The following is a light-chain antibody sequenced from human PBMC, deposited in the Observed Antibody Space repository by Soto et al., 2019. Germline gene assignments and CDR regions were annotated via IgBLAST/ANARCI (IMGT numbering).Light chain of an antibody. V-gene: IGLV4-69*01. CDR1: SGHSSYT. Sequence: QSVLTQSPCASASLGASVKLTCTLSSGHSSYTIVWHQQQPDKGPRYLMNLDSDGSHYKGDGIPDRFSGSSSGAERYLTISSLQSEDEADYYCQTWATGPDWVFGGGTQLTVL. CDR2: LDSDGSH. J-gene: IGLJ3*02. CDR3: QTWATGPDWV.